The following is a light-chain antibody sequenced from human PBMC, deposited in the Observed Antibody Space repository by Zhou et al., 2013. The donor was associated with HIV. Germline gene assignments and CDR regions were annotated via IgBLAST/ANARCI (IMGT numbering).Light chain of an antibody. CDR1: QSVSSSY. Sequence: EIVLTQSPGTLSLSPGERATLSCRASQSVSSSYLAWYQHKPGQAPRLLIYDASNRATGIPARFSGSGSGTDFTLTISSLEPEDFAVYYCQQRSNWPPLTFGGGTKVEIK. CDR3: QQRSNWPPLT. CDR2: DAS. J-gene: IGKJ4*01. V-gene: IGKV3D-20*02.